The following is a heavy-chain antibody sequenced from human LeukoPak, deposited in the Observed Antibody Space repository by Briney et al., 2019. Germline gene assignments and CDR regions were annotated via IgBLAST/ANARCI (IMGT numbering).Heavy chain of an antibody. CDR1: GYTFTGYY. D-gene: IGHD3-10*01. J-gene: IGHJ4*02. Sequence: SVKVSCKASGYTFTGYYMHWVRQAPGQGLEWMGRIIPILGIANYAQKFQGRVTITADKSTSTAYMELSSLRSEDTAVYYCARDGYGSGSYRDDYWGQGTLVTVSS. V-gene: IGHV1-69*04. CDR3: ARDGYGSGSYRDDY. CDR2: IIPILGIA.